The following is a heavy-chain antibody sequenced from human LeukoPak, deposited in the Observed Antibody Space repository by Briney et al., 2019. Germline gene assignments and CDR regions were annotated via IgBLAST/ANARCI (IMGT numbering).Heavy chain of an antibody. CDR2: IYYSGST. V-gene: IGHV4-30-4*07. D-gene: IGHD3-10*01. Sequence: PSETLSLTCAVSGGSISSGGYSWSWIRQPPGKGLEWIGYIYYSGSTYYNPSLKSRVTISVDTSKNQFSRKLSSVTAADTAVYYCARVFGGSGTNTDWGQGTLVTVSS. J-gene: IGHJ4*02. CDR3: ARVFGGSGTNTD. CDR1: GGSISSGGYS.